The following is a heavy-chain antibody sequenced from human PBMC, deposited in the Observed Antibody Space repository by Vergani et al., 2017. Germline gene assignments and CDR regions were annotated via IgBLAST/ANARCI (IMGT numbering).Heavy chain of an antibody. D-gene: IGHD3-22*01. CDR1: GFTSSYYG. V-gene: IGHV3-21*06. CDR3: ARKKYYDSKDYYQVEPFDY. J-gene: IGHJ4*02. CDR2: ISGRSNYI. Sequence: VHLVESGGGVVQPGRSLRLSCVVSGFTSSYYGMHWVRQAPGKGLEWVSSISGRSNYIYYADSLKGRFTISRDNSKNSVYLQMNSLRAEDTAIYYCARKKYYDSKDYYQVEPFDYWGQGTLVTVSS.